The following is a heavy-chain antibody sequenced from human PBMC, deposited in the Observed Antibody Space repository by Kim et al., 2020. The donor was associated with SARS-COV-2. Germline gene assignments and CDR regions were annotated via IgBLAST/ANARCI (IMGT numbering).Heavy chain of an antibody. CDR2: ISVGGST. Sequence: GGSLRLSCTASGFTFSNSGMAWVRQAPGKGQEWVSSISVGGSTFYPASAMGRLFISTYNSANTLFLQLISLLAEDTATFYYSKERVCSSCGSYLEYWGQG. D-gene: IGHD6-13*01. V-gene: IGHV3-23*01. J-gene: IGHJ4*02. CDR3: SKERVCSSCGSYLEY. CDR1: GFTFSNSG.